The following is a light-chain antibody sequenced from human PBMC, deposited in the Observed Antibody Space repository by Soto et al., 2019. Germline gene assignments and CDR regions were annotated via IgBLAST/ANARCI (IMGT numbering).Light chain of an antibody. CDR2: DVN. J-gene: IGLJ1*01. CDR1: SSDVGSYDY. V-gene: IGLV2-14*03. CDR3: CAYSTSGTHV. Sequence: QSFLTQPAFVSGSPGQSITFSCTGTSSDVGSYDYVSWHQQHPGKAPKLIIYDVNNRPSGVPSRFSGSKSGNTASLIISGLQTEDEAEYYCCAYSTSGTHVFGTGTKLTVL.